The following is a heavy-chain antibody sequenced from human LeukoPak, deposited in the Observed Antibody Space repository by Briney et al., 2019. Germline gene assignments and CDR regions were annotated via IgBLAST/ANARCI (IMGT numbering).Heavy chain of an antibody. CDR3: ARDRPWPVATPGGHSWFDP. Sequence: ASVKVSCKASGYTFTSYGISWVRQAPGQGLEWMGWISAYNGNTNYAQKLQGRVTMTTDTSTSTAYMELRSLRSDDTAVYYCARDRPWPVATPGGHSWFDPWGQGTLVTVSS. J-gene: IGHJ5*02. V-gene: IGHV1-18*01. CDR2: ISAYNGNT. CDR1: GYTFTSYG. D-gene: IGHD4-23*01.